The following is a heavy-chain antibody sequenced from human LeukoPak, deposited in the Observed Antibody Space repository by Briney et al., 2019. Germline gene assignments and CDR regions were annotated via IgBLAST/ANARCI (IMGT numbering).Heavy chain of an antibody. J-gene: IGHJ5*02. V-gene: IGHV4-39*07. CDR1: SGSITSSSYS. CDR3: ARALLVPAAIYS. Sequence: SETLSLTCTVSSGSITSSSYSWGWIRQPPGKGLEWIGSIYYGGSAYYNPSLKSRVTISEDTSKNQFSLTLSSVTAADTAVYYCARALLVPAAIYSWGQGTLVTVSS. D-gene: IGHD2-2*01. CDR2: IYYGGSA.